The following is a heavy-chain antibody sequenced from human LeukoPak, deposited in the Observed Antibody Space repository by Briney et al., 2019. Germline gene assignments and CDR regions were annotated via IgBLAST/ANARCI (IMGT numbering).Heavy chain of an antibody. CDR3: TTVFGYVGFDY. V-gene: IGHV3-21*03. CDR1: GFTFSRYS. J-gene: IGHJ4*02. Sequence: GGLVKPGGSLRLSCAASGFTFSRYSMNWVRQAPGKGLEWVSSISISSSYIYYADSVKGRFTMSRDNAKNSLYLQMNSLKTEDTAAYYCTTVFGYVGFDYWGQGTLVTVSS. D-gene: IGHD5-12*01. CDR2: ISISSSYI.